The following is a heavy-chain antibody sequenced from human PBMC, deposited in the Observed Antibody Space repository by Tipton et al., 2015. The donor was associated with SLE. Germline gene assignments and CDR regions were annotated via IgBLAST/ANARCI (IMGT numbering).Heavy chain of an antibody. J-gene: IGHJ6*02. CDR1: GFTFSSYT. D-gene: IGHD3-3*01. CDR2: ISYGGSNK. Sequence: SLRLSCAASGFTFSSYTLHWVRQAPGKGLEWVAVISYGGSNKYYADSVKGRFTISRDNSKNTLYLQMNSLRAEDTAVYYCARDLLILGGYGMDVWGQGTTVTVSS. V-gene: IGHV3-30*04. CDR3: ARDLLILGGYGMDV.